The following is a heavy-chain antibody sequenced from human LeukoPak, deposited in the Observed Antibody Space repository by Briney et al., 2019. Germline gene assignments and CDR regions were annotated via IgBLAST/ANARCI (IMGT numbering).Heavy chain of an antibody. V-gene: IGHV4-31*03. CDR3: GRTSSSWYYFDY. Sequence: PSETLSLTCTVSGGSISSGGYYRSWIRQHPGKGLEWIGYIYYSGSTYYNPSLKSRVTISVDTSKNQFSLKLSSVTAADTAVYYCGRTSSSWYYFDYWGQGTLVTVSS. CDR1: GGSISSGGYY. CDR2: IYYSGST. D-gene: IGHD6-13*01. J-gene: IGHJ4*02.